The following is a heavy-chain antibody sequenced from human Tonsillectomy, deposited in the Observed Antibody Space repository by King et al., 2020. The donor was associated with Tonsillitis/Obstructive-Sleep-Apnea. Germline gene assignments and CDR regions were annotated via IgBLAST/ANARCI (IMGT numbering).Heavy chain of an antibody. J-gene: IGHJ4*02. V-gene: IGHV3-33*01. CDR3: ARVEYYSSSSYYTLQYGTGFDY. CDR1: GFTFSSYG. D-gene: IGHD2-2*02. Sequence: VQLVESGGGVVQPGRSLRLSCAASGFTFSSYGMHWVRQAPGKGLEWVALIWYDGSNRYYAGSVKGRFTICRDNSKNTLFLQMNSLRAEDTAVYYCARVEYYSSSSYYTLQYGTGFDYWGQGTLVTVSS. CDR2: IWYDGSNR.